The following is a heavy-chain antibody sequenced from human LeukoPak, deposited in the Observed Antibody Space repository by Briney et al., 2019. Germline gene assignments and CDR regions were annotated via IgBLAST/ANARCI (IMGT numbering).Heavy chain of an antibody. V-gene: IGHV1-2*02. J-gene: IGHJ3*02. D-gene: IGHD5-12*01. CDR1: GYTFTGHY. CDR3: ANGVGSGYGYSAFDM. CDR2: INPDSGGT. Sequence: ASVKVSCKASGYTFTGHYIHWVRQAPGQGLEWMGWINPDSGGTNYAQKFQGRVTMTRDASISTAYMELSRLRSDDTAVYYCANGVGSGYGYSAFDMWGQGTMVTVSS.